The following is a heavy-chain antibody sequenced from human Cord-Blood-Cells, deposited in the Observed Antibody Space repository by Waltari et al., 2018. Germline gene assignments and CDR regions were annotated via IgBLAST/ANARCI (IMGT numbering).Heavy chain of an antibody. V-gene: IGHV5-51*01. CDR3: AITGGYSSSSDWYFDL. CDR2: IYPGDSDT. J-gene: IGHJ2*01. Sequence: EVQLVQSGAEVKKPGESLKISCKGSGYSFTSYWIAWVRQLPGKGLEWMGIIYPGDSDTRYSPSFQGQVTISADKSISTAYLQWSSLKASDTAMYYCAITGGYSSSSDWYFDLWGRGTLVTVSS. D-gene: IGHD6-6*01. CDR1: GYSFTSYW.